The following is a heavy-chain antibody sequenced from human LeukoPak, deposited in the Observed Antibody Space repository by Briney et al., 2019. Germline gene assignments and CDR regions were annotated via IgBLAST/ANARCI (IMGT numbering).Heavy chain of an antibody. CDR2: IHTSGIT. CDR1: GGSISSYY. CDR3: ARGRYYYDSSGYYLFDY. V-gene: IGHV4-4*07. J-gene: IGHJ4*02. D-gene: IGHD3-22*01. Sequence: SETLSLTCTVSGGSISSYYYSWIRQPAGKGLEWIGRIHTSGITNYNPSLKSRVTMSVDTSKNQLFLKLSSVTAADTAVYYCARGRYYYDSSGYYLFDYWGQGTLVTVSS.